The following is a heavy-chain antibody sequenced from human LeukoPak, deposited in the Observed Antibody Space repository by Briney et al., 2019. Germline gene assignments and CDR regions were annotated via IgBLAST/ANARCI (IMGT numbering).Heavy chain of an antibody. V-gene: IGHV1-46*01. CDR3: AREGSDY. J-gene: IGHJ4*02. CDR2: INPSGGST. Sequence: ASVKVSCKASGYTFTSYYMHRVRQAPGQGLEWMGIINPSGGSTSYAQKFQGRVTMTRDTSTSTAYMELRSLRSDDTAVYYCAREGSDYWGQGTLVTVSS. CDR1: GYTFTSYY.